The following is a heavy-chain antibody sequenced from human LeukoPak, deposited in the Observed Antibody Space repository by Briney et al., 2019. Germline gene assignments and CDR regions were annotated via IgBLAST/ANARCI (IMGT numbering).Heavy chain of an antibody. D-gene: IGHD6-6*01. CDR2: IASDGITT. CDR1: GFTLNTYG. CDR3: ARAHLSSSSTDYMDV. J-gene: IGHJ6*03. V-gene: IGHV3-30*03. Sequence: GGSLRLSCVASGFTLNTYGTHWVRQAAGKGLEWVAVIASDGITTYYADSVKGRFTISRDTSRNTLYLQMNSLRAEDTAMYYCARAHLSSSSTDYMDVWGKGTTVTVSS.